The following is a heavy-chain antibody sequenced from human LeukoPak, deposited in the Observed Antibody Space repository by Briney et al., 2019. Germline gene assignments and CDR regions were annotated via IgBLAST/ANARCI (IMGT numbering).Heavy chain of an antibody. J-gene: IGHJ3*02. D-gene: IGHD3-3*01. CDR3: ASRGSRGVVIIPVHDAFDI. CDR1: GGTFSSYA. CDR2: IIPIFGTA. Sequence: GASVKVSCKASGGTFSSYAIRWVRQAPGQGLEWMGGIIPIFGTANYAQKFQGRVTITADKSTSTAYMELSSLRSEDTAVYYCASRGSRGVVIIPVHDAFDIWGQGTMVTVSS. V-gene: IGHV1-69*06.